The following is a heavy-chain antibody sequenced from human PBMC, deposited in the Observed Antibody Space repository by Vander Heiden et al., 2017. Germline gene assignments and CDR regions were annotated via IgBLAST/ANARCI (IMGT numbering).Heavy chain of an antibody. V-gene: IGHV3-30*03. J-gene: IGHJ3*02. Sequence: QAQLVESGGGVVQPGRSLRLSCAASGFTFSSYGMHWVRQAPGKGLEWVAVISYDGSNKYYADSVKGRFTISRDNSKNTLYLQMNSLRAEDTAVYYCAASRGRLQFHDAFDIWGQGTMVTVSS. CDR2: ISYDGSNK. CDR1: GFTFSSYG. CDR3: AASRGRLQFHDAFDI. D-gene: IGHD5-12*01.